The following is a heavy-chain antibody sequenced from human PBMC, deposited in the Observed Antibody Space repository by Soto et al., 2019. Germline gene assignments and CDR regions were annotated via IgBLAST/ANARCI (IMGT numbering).Heavy chain of an antibody. CDR3: ARGPYNWNDVSYYGMDV. CDR1: GFTFSSKA. J-gene: IGHJ6*02. V-gene: IGHV3-30-3*01. Sequence: QVQLVESGGGVVQPGRSLRLSCAASGFTFSSKAMHWVRQAPGKGLEWVAFISSDGSNKNYADSVKGRFTISRDNSKNTLYLQMNSLRGEDTAMYYCARGPYNWNDVSYYGMDVWGQGTTVTVSS. D-gene: IGHD1-1*01. CDR2: ISSDGSNK.